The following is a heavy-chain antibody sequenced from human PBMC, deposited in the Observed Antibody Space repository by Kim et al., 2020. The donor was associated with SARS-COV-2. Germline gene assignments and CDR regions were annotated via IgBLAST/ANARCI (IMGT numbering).Heavy chain of an antibody. CDR3: ASEGHDYGSYYFDY. J-gene: IGHJ4*02. CDR1: GFTFSSYW. Sequence: GGSLRLSCAASGFTFSSYWMSWVRQAPGKGLEWVANLKQDGSEKYYVDSVTGRFTISRDNAKNSLYLQMNSLRAEDTAVYYCASEGHDYGSYYFDYLGQGTLVTVSS. V-gene: IGHV3-7*03. D-gene: IGHD4-17*01. CDR2: LKQDGSEK.